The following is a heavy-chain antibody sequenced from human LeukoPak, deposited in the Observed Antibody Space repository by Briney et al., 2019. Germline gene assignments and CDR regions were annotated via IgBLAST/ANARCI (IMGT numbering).Heavy chain of an antibody. D-gene: IGHD3-3*01. Sequence: SETLSLTCTVSGGSISSYYWSWIRQPPGKGLEWIGYIYYSGSTNYNPFLKSRVTISVDTSKNQFSLKLSSVTAADTAVYYCARDSTYYDFWSGYHNWFDPWGQGTLVTVSS. CDR3: ARDSTYYDFWSGYHNWFDP. V-gene: IGHV4-59*01. CDR1: GGSISSYY. J-gene: IGHJ5*02. CDR2: IYYSGST.